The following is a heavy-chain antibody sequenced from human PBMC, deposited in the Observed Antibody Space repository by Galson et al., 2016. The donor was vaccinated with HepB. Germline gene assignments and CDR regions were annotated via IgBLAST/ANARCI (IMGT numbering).Heavy chain of an antibody. Sequence: SLRLSCAASGLTFSTSWMTWVRQAPGKGLEWVANIRQDGSEKYYVDSVKGRFTISRDNAKNSLYLQMNSLRAEDTAVYYCARGARGFDPWGQGTLVTVSS. CDR3: ARGARGFDP. CDR1: GLTFSTSW. J-gene: IGHJ5*02. V-gene: IGHV3-7*01. CDR2: IRQDGSEK.